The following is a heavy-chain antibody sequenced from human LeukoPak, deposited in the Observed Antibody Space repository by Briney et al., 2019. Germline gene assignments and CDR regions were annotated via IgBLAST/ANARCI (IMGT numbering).Heavy chain of an antibody. CDR3: ASRNRYCSGGSCYYTGPFWYYYYGMDV. CDR2: ISSSGSTM. V-gene: IGHV3-48*03. J-gene: IGHJ6*02. D-gene: IGHD2-15*01. CDR1: GFTFDDYA. Sequence: GGSLRLSCAASGFTFDDYAMHWVRQAPGKGLEWVSYISSSGSTMYYADSEKGRFTISRDNAKNSLYLQMNSLRAEDTAVYYCASRNRYCSGGSCYYTGPFWYYYYGMDVWGQGTTVTVSS.